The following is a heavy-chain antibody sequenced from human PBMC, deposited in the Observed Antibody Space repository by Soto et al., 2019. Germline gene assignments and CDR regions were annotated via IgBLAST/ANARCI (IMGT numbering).Heavy chain of an antibody. CDR2: INPNSGGT. D-gene: IGHD3-22*01. Sequence: ASVKVSCKASGYTFTSYYMHWVRQAPGQGLEWMGWINPNSGGTNYAQKFQGWVTMTRDTSISTAYMELSRLRSDDTAVYYCARVDDSSGYLFDYWGQGTLVTVSS. CDR3: ARVDDSSGYLFDY. V-gene: IGHV1-2*04. CDR1: GYTFTSYY. J-gene: IGHJ4*02.